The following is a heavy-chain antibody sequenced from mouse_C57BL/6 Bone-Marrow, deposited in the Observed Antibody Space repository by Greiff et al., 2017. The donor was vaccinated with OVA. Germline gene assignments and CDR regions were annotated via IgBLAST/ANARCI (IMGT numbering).Heavy chain of an antibody. CDR3: ARSYGFYAMDY. CDR2: IWGVGST. J-gene: IGHJ4*01. V-gene: IGHV2-6*01. Sequence: QVQLQESGPGLVAPSQSLSITCTVSGFSLTSYGVDWVRQSPGKGLEWLGVIWGVGSTNYTSALKSRLSISKDNSTSQVFLKMHSLQTDDTAMYYCARSYGFYAMDYWGQGTAVTVSS. CDR1: GFSLTSYG. D-gene: IGHD1-2*01.